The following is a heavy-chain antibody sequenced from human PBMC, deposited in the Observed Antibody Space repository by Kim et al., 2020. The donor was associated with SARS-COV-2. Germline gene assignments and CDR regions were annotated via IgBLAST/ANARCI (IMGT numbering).Heavy chain of an antibody. V-gene: IGHV4-59*09. CDR3: AGGFDY. CDR2: YYGGST. J-gene: IGHJ4*02. Sequence: YYGGSTTYHPSLKRPVTVSVDTSKNQFSLKLGSVTAADTAVYYCAGGFDYWGQGTLVTVSS.